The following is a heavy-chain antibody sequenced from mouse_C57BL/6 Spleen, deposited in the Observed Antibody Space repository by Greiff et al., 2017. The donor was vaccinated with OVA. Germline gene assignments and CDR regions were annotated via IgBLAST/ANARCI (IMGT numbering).Heavy chain of an antibody. CDR1: GYTFTDYY. CDR3: ARALWLLRIDYAMDY. Sequence: VQLQQSGPELVKPGASVKISCKASGYTFTDYYMNWVKQSHGKSLEWIGDINPNNGGTSYNQKFKGKATLTVDKSSSTAYMELRSLTSEDSAVYYCARALWLLRIDYAMDYWGQGTSVTVSS. CDR2: INPNNGGT. V-gene: IGHV1-26*01. J-gene: IGHJ4*01. D-gene: IGHD2-3*01.